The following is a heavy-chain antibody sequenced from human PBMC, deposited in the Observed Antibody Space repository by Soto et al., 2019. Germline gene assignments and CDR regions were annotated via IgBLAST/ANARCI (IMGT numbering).Heavy chain of an antibody. CDR3: AKDFKVSGSHYGTLNYYYGMDV. D-gene: IGHD3-10*01. J-gene: IGHJ6*02. CDR2: ISHDGNA. V-gene: IGHV3-30*18. Sequence: QVQLVESGGGVVQPGKSLRLSCAASGFIFRSYGVHWVRQAPGKGLEWVAVISHDGNAYYADAVNGRFTIARDNAKNTVYLQMNSLRAEDTAVYFCAKDFKVSGSHYGTLNYYYGMDVWGQGTTVTVSS. CDR1: GFIFRSYG.